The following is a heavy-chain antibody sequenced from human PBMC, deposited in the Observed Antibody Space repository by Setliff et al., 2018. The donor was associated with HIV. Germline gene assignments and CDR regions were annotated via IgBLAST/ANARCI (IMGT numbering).Heavy chain of an antibody. Sequence: SETMSLTCAVSGGSVSSPSYYWGWIRQPPGKGLEWIGSVYNSGITFKNPSLKRRVSISVDRSGNQFSLRLTSVTAADTAVYYCATCRHRPSNWFDPWGQGTVVTVSS. CDR1: GGSVSSPSYY. V-gene: IGHV4-39*07. CDR2: VYNSGIT. CDR3: ATCRHRPSNWFDP. J-gene: IGHJ5*02.